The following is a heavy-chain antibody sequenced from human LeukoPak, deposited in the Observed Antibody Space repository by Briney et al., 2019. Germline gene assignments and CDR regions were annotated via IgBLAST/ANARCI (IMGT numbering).Heavy chain of an antibody. V-gene: IGHV4-34*08. Sequence: GSLRLSCAASGFTFSSYAMSWVRQPPGKGLKWIGEINHSGSTNYNPSLKSRVTISVDTSKNQFSLKLSSVTAADTAVYYCACLTTADAFDIWGQGTMVTVSS. CDR1: GFTFSSYA. CDR3: ACLTTADAFDI. CDR2: INHSGST. J-gene: IGHJ3*02. D-gene: IGHD3-22*01.